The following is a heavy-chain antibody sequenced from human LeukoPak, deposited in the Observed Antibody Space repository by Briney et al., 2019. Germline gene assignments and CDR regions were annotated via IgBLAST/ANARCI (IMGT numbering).Heavy chain of an antibody. CDR3: ARDLESYYYYGMDV. CDR2: ISYDGSNK. Sequence: AGGTLRLSCAASGVTFSSYAMHWIRQAPGKGLEWVAVISYDGSNKYYADSVKGLFTISRDNSKNTLYLQMNSLRAEDTAVYYCARDLESYYYYGMDVWGQGTTVTVSS. J-gene: IGHJ6*02. CDR1: GVTFSSYA. V-gene: IGHV3-30-3*01.